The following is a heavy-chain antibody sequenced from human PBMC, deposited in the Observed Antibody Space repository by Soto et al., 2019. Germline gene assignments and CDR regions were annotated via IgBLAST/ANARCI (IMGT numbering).Heavy chain of an antibody. CDR2: IKSKTDGGTT. CDR3: TTLLYGDYDWFDP. V-gene: IGHV3-15*01. J-gene: IGHJ5*02. CDR1: GFTFSNAW. D-gene: IGHD4-17*01. Sequence: GGSLRLSCAASGFTFSNAWMSWVRQAPGKGLEWVGRIKSKTDGGTTDYAAPVKGRFTISRDDSKNTLYLQMNSLKTEDTAVYYCTTLLYGDYDWFDPWGQGTLVTVSS.